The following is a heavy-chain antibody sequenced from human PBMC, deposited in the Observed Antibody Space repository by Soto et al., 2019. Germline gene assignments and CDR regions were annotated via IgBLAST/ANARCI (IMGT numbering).Heavy chain of an antibody. V-gene: IGHV3-23*01. D-gene: IGHD1-26*01. CDR3: ANYPRSPEDYYYYGMDG. CDR1: GFTFSSYA. J-gene: IGHJ6*02. CDR2: ISGSGGST. Sequence: GGSLRLSCAASGFTFSSYAMSWVRQAPGKGLEWVSAISGSGGSTYYADSVKGRFTISRDNSKNTLYLQMNSLRAEDTAVYYCANYPRSPEDYYYYGMDGRGQGTTVTVSS.